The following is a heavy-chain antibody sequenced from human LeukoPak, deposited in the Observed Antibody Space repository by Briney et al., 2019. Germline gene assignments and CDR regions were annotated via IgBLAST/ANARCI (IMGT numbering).Heavy chain of an antibody. D-gene: IGHD2-8*01. Sequence: SQSLSLTCTVSGGSINSDHSYWSWIRQSPAKGLEWIGYIYYSGSTYYNPSLQSRVAISVDTSTNQISLKLTSATAADTAVYYCARGPRSYCTNSVCWPYKIWFDPWGQGSLVTVSP. CDR2: IYYSGST. V-gene: IGHV4-30-4*08. CDR1: GGSINSDHSY. J-gene: IGHJ5*02. CDR3: ARGPRSYCTNSVCWPYKIWFDP.